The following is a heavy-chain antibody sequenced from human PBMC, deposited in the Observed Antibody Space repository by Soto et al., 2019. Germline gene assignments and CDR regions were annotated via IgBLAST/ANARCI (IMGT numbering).Heavy chain of an antibody. CDR3: ARPITMVRGVIGWFDP. D-gene: IGHD3-10*01. CDR1: GYSISSGYY. V-gene: IGHV4-38-2*02. Sequence: SETLSLTCTVSGYSISSGYYWGWIRQPPGKGLEWIGSIYHSGSTYYNPSLKSRVTISVDTSKNQFSLKLSSVTAADTAMYYCARPITMVRGVIGWFDPWGQGTLVTVSS. CDR2: IYHSGST. J-gene: IGHJ5*02.